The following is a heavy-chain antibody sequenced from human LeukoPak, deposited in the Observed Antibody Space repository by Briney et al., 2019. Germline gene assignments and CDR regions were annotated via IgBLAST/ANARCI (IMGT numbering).Heavy chain of an antibody. CDR1: GFTFSSYS. Sequence: GGSLRLSCEASGFTFSSYSMYWVRQAPGKGLEWISYISSSSSTTHYADSVKGRFTISRDDAKYSLYLQMNSPRAEDTAVYYCASTYDFWSGYDYYYYMDVWGKGTSVTVSS. CDR3: ASTYDFWSGYDYYYYMDV. D-gene: IGHD3-3*01. CDR2: ISSSSSTT. V-gene: IGHV3-48*01. J-gene: IGHJ6*03.